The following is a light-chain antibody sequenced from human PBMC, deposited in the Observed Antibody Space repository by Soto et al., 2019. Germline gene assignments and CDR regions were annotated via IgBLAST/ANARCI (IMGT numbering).Light chain of an antibody. J-gene: IGKJ2*01. Sequence: DIPMTQSPSTLSASVGDRVTITCRASQTISAWLAWYQQKPGKAPKVLIYKASTLASGVPSRFSGGGSGTEFTLTISSLQPDDFATYYCQQYNSFSYTFGQGTKLEIK. V-gene: IGKV1-5*03. CDR1: QTISAW. CDR2: KAS. CDR3: QQYNSFSYT.